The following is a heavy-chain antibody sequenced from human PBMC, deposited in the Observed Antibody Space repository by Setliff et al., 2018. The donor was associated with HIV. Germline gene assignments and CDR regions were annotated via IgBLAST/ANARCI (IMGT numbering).Heavy chain of an antibody. CDR2: INTDGSGT. CDR3: AREATNYYGMDV. Sequence: PGGSLRLSCAASGFTFSGYWMHWVRQAPGKGLVWVSRINTDGSGTTYADSVKGQFTISRDNAKNTLYLQMNSLSAEDTAVYYCAREATNYYGMDVWGQGTTVTVSS. CDR1: GFTFSGYW. V-gene: IGHV3-74*01. J-gene: IGHJ6*02. D-gene: IGHD5-12*01.